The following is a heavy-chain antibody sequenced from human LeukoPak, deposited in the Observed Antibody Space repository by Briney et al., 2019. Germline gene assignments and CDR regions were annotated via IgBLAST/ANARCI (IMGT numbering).Heavy chain of an antibody. CDR1: GGSINSIYW. Sequence: PSETLSLTCAVSGGSINSIYWWSWVRQPPGKGLEWIGEIQHSGNINYNLSLKSRVTISVDKSENQFSLTVTSVTAADTAIYYCARNYESGYSIGPWGQGTLVTVSS. D-gene: IGHD3-3*01. J-gene: IGHJ5*02. CDR2: IQHSGNI. CDR3: ARNYESGYSIGP. V-gene: IGHV4-4*02.